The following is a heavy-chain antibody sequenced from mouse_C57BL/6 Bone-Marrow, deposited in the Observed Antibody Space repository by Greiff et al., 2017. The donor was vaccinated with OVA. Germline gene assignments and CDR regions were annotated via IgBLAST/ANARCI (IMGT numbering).Heavy chain of an antibody. V-gene: IGHV1-26*01. D-gene: IGHD1-1*01. J-gene: IGHJ4*01. CDR3: ARGGVVAPGAMDY. Sequence: EVQLQQSGPELVKPGASVKISCKASGYTFTDYYMNWVKQSHGKSLEWIGDINPNNGGTSYNQKFKGKATLTVDKSSSTAYMELRSLTSEDSAVYYCARGGVVAPGAMDYWGQGTSVTVSS. CDR2: INPNNGGT. CDR1: GYTFTDYY.